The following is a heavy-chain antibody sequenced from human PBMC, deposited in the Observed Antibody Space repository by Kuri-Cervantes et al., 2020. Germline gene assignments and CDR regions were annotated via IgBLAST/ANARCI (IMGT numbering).Heavy chain of an antibody. CDR2: INSNNGGT. J-gene: IGHJ4*02. D-gene: IGHD1-7*01. V-gene: IGHV1-2*02. CDR1: GYSFNTYGIIKTG. CDR3: ARVPGGWNYHFDS. Sequence: ASVKVSCKASGYSFNTYGIIKTGISWVRQTPGQGLEWIGWINSNNGGTNYAQKFQGRVTMTRETSISTAHMEMNSLRSDDTAMYYCARVPGGWNYHFDSWGQGTLVTVSS.